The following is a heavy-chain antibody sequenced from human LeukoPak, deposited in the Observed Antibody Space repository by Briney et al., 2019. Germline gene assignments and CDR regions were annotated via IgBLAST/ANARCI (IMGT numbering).Heavy chain of an antibody. CDR2: SSSSSSYI. D-gene: IGHD6-13*01. CDR3: AREAVSAAADGMDV. J-gene: IGHJ6*02. CDR1: GFTFSSYA. V-gene: IGHV3-21*01. Sequence: PGGSLRLSCAASGFTFSSYAMNWVRQAPGKGLEWVSSSSSSSSYIYYADSVKGRFTISRDNAKNSLYLQMNSLRAEDTAVYYCAREAVSAAADGMDVRGQGTTVTVSS.